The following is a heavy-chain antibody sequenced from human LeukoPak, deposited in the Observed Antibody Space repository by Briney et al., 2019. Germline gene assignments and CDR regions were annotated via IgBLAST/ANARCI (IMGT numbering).Heavy chain of an antibody. D-gene: IGHD3-10*01. V-gene: IGHV4-61*02. CDR1: GGSISSGSYY. CDR2: IYTSGIT. J-gene: IGHJ4*02. Sequence: SETLSLTCTVSGGSISSGSYYWSWIRQPAGKGLEWIGRIYTSGITNYNPSLKSRVTISLDTSKNQFSLKLSSVTAADTAVYYCARYYYGSGSYYALGYWGQGTLVTVSS. CDR3: ARYYYGSGSYYALGY.